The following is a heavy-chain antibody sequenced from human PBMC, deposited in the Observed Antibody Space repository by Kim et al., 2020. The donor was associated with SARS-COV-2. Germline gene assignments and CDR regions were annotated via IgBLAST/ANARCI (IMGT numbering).Heavy chain of an antibody. CDR3: ARAGETLLWWYFDL. V-gene: IGHV4-30-4*01. J-gene: IGHJ2*01. Sequence: SETLSLTCTVSGGSISSGDYYWSWIRQPPGKGLEWIGYIYYSGSTYYNPSLKSRVTISVDTSKNQFSLKLSSVTAADTAVYYCARAGETLLWWYFDLWGRGTLVTVSS. CDR1: GGSISSGDYY. D-gene: IGHD2-21*01. CDR2: IYYSGST.